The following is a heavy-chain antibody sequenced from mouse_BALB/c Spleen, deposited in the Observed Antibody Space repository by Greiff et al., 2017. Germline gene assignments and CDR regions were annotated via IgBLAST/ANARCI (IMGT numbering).Heavy chain of an antibody. CDR1: GYTFTSYW. Sequence: VKLQQSGAELARPGASVKLSCKASGYTFTSYWMQWVKQRPGQGLEWIGAIYPGDGDTRYTQKFKGKATLTADKSSSTAYMQLSSLASEDSAVYYCARRYGNYVGAMDYWGQGTSVTVSS. CDR2: IYPGDGDT. D-gene: IGHD2-10*02. CDR3: ARRYGNYVGAMDY. V-gene: IGHV1-87*01. J-gene: IGHJ4*01.